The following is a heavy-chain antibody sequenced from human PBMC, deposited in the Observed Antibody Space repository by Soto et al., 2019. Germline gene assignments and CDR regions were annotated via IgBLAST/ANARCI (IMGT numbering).Heavy chain of an antibody. Sequence: QVQLQQWGAGLLKPSETLSLTCAVYGGSFSGYYWSWIRQPPGKGLEWIGEINHSGSTNYNPSLKSRVTISVDTSKNQFSLKLSSVTGAGTAVYYCARRGSVAAAGTSDYWGQGTLVTVSS. CDR3: ARRGSVAAAGTSDY. D-gene: IGHD6-13*01. CDR2: INHSGST. CDR1: GGSFSGYY. J-gene: IGHJ4*02. V-gene: IGHV4-34*01.